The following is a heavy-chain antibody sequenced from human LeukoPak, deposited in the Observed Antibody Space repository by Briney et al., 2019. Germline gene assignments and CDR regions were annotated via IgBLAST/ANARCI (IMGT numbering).Heavy chain of an antibody. CDR2: IRYDGSNK. D-gene: IGHD3-10*01. V-gene: IGHV3-30*02. J-gene: IGHJ5*02. Sequence: PGGSLRLSCAASGFTFSSYGMHWVRQAPGKGLEWVAFIRYDGSNKYYADSVKGRFTISRDNSKNTLYLQMNSLRAEDTAVYYCAKGPGRITMVRGVIPAWGQGTLVTVSS. CDR3: AKGPGRITMVRGVIPA. CDR1: GFTFSSYG.